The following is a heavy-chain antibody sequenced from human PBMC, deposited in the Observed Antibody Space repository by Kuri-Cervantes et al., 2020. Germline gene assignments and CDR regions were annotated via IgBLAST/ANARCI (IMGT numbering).Heavy chain of an antibody. CDR2: ISSSSSTI. D-gene: IGHD2-2*01. CDR1: GFTFSSYS. CDR3: ARDTHCSSTSCIYYYGMDV. V-gene: IGHV3-48*01. Sequence: GGSLRLSCAASGFTFSSYSMSWVRQAPGKGLEWVSYISSSSSTIYYADSVKGRFTISRDNSKNTLYLQMNSLRAEDTAVYYCARDTHCSSTSCIYYYGMDVWGQGTTVTVSS. J-gene: IGHJ6*02.